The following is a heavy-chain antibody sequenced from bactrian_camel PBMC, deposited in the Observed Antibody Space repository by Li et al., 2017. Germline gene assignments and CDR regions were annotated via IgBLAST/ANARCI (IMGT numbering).Heavy chain of an antibody. V-gene: IGHV3S9*01. CDR1: GYTMRQGC. D-gene: IGHD3*01. Sequence: ESGGGSVQTGGSLTLSCAASGYTMRQGCVGWFRQVPGKEREGVASIDSDGNIRYSDSVKGRFTISQENDKNTLVLQMITLKPEDTAMYYCAASPLGGEANPLQILIDFGYWGQGTQVTVS. CDR3: AASPLGGEANPLQILIDFGY. CDR2: IDSDGNI. J-gene: IGHJ6*01.